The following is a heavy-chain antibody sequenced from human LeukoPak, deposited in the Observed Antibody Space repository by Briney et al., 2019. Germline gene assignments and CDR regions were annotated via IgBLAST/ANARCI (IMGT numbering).Heavy chain of an antibody. J-gene: IGHJ2*01. CDR1: EFTFSSYS. CDR2: ITNSGNSK. CDR3: ARDSTGYWYFDL. D-gene: IGHD3-3*02. V-gene: IGHV3-48*01. Sequence: GGSLRLSCAASEFTFSSYSMNWVRQAPGKGLEWVSYITNSGNSKSYADSVKGRFTISRDNSKNTLYLQMNSLRAEDTAVYYCARDSTGYWYFDLWGRGTLVSVSS.